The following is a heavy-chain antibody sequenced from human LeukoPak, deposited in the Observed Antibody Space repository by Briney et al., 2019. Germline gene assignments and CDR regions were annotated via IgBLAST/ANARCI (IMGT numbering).Heavy chain of an antibody. V-gene: IGHV1-18*01. J-gene: IGHJ4*02. CDR1: GYTFSSYG. CDR3: ARPAGNSGYDLIH. CDR2: ISTYSGNT. D-gene: IGHD5-12*01. Sequence: GASVKVSCKASGYTFSSYGITWVRQAPGQGLEWMGWISTYSGNTDYAQRLQGRVTMTRDTSMSTAYMELRSLRSDDTAVYYCARPAGNSGYDLIHWGQGTLVTVSS.